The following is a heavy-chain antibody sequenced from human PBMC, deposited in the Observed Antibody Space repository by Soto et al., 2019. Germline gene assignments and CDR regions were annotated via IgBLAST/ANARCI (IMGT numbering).Heavy chain of an antibody. Sequence: GGSLRLSCAASGFTFSSYWMHWVRQASGKGLVWVSRINSDGSSTSYADSVKGRFTISRDNAKNTLYLQMNSLRAEDTAVYYCARMPDSSGYYYYYYGMDFWGQATTVTVSS. CDR1: GFTFSSYW. D-gene: IGHD3-22*01. CDR2: INSDGSST. J-gene: IGHJ6*02. V-gene: IGHV3-74*01. CDR3: ARMPDSSGYYYYYYGMDF.